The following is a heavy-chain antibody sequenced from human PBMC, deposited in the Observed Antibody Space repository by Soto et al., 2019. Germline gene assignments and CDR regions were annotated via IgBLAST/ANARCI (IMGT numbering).Heavy chain of an antibody. J-gene: IGHJ4*02. CDR2: INHSGST. CDR1: GGSFSGYC. Sequence: SETLSLTCAVYGGSFSGYCWSWIRQPPGKGLEWIGEINHSGSTNYNPSLKSRVTISVDTSKNQFSLKLSSVTAADTAVYYCARSLGGIRDNYWGQGTLVTVSS. D-gene: IGHD1-1*01. V-gene: IGHV4-34*01. CDR3: ARSLGGIRDNY.